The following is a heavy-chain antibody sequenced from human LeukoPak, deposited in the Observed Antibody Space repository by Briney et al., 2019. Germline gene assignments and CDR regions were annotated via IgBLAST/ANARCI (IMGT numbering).Heavy chain of an antibody. CDR3: ARDRSVDTALDY. V-gene: IGHV1-46*01. D-gene: IGHD5-18*01. Sequence: GASVKVSCKASGYTFTSYYMHWVRQAPGQGLEGMGIINPSGGSTSYAQKFQGRVTMTRDTSTSTVYMELSSLRSEDTAVYYCARDRSVDTALDYWGQGTLVTVSS. J-gene: IGHJ4*02. CDR2: INPSGGST. CDR1: GYTFTSYY.